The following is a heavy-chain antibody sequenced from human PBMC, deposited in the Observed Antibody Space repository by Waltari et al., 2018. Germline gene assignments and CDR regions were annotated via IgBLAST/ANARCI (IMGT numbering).Heavy chain of an antibody. J-gene: IGHJ4*02. V-gene: IGHV3-48*03. CDR1: GFTFSSYE. CDR3: ARGQSTQTFHY. CDR2: ISSSVTTI. Sequence: EVQLVESGGALVQPGGSLRLSCAASGFTFSSYEMNWVRQAPGKGLEWVSYISSSVTTIYYADSVKGRFTISRDNAKNSLYLQMNSLRAEDTAVYYCARGQSTQTFHYWGQGTLVTV.